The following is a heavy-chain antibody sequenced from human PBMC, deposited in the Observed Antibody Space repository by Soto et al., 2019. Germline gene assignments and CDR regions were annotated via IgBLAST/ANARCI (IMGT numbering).Heavy chain of an antibody. V-gene: IGHV3-30*04. D-gene: IGHD6-13*01. CDR2: ISSDGKNE. J-gene: IGHJ4*02. CDR1: GFTFSSYA. CDR3: ARPHSTSSWYPDY. Sequence: QEQLVGSGGGVGQPGRSLRLSCAASGFTFSSYAMHWVRQAPGKGLEWVAVISSDGKNEYYADSVKGRFTISRDNSKNTLYLHMNSLRVEDTAVYYCARPHSTSSWYPDYWGQGTLVPVSS.